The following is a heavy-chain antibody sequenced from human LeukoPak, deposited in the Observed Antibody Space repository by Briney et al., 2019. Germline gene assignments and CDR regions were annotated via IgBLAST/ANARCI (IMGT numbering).Heavy chain of an antibody. CDR1: GGSISSGGYY. Sequence: SQTLSLTCTVSGGSISSGGYYWSWIRQHPGTGLEWIGYIYYSGSTYYNPSLKSRVTISVDTSKNQFSLKLSSVTAADTAVYYCASIVVVPAAIRLYSRNYYYYGMDVWGQGTTVTVSS. CDR2: IYYSGST. CDR3: ASIVVVPAAIRLYSRNYYYYGMDV. D-gene: IGHD2-2*02. V-gene: IGHV4-31*03. J-gene: IGHJ6*02.